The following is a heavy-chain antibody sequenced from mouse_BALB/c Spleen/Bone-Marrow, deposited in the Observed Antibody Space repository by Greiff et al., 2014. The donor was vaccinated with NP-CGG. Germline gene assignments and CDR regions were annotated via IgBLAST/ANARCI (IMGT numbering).Heavy chain of an antibody. D-gene: IGHD3-3*01. Sequence: EVKLMESGGGLVQPGGSRKLSCAASGFTFSSFGMHWVRQAPEKGLEWAAYISSGSSTIYYADTMKGRFTISRDNPKNTLFLQMTSLRSEDTAMYYCTRSGTLGAMDYWGQGTSVTVSS. CDR2: ISSGSSTI. J-gene: IGHJ4*01. V-gene: IGHV5-17*02. CDR1: GFTFSSFG. CDR3: TRSGTLGAMDY.